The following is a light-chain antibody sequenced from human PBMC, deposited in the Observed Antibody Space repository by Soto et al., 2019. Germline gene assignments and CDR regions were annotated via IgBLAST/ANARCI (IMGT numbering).Light chain of an antibody. J-gene: IGKJ1*01. V-gene: IGKV3-15*01. Sequence: EIVMTQSPVTLSVSPGERATLSCRASQSVRSNLAWYQQKPGQAPRLLMYDASTRATGIPARFSGSGSGTDFTLTISRLEPEDFAVYYCQQYGSMPRTFGQGTKVDIK. CDR1: QSVRSN. CDR2: DAS. CDR3: QQYGSMPRT.